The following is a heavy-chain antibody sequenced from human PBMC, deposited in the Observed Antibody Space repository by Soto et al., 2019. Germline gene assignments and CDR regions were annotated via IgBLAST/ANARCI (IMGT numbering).Heavy chain of an antibody. CDR3: ARVPRITMVRGVTNYYYYGMDV. Sequence: SVKVSCKASGGTFSSYAISWVRQAPGQGLEWMGGIIPIFGTANYAQKFQGRVTITADESTSTAYMELSSLRSEDTAVYYCARVPRITMVRGVTNYYYYGMDVWGQGTTVTV. D-gene: IGHD3-10*01. V-gene: IGHV1-69*13. J-gene: IGHJ6*02. CDR1: GGTFSSYA. CDR2: IIPIFGTA.